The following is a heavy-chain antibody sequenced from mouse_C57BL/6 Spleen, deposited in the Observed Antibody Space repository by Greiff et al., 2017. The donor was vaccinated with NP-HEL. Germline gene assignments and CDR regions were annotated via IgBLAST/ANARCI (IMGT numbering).Heavy chain of an antibody. CDR2: IDPSDSET. Sequence: QVHVKQSGAELVRPGSSVKLSCKASGYTFTSYWMHWVKQRPIQGLEWIGNIDPSDSETHYNQKFKDKATLTVDKSSSTAYMQLSSLTSEDSAVYYCARGYDGYPAWFAYWGQGTLVTVSA. J-gene: IGHJ3*01. V-gene: IGHV1-52*01. CDR3: ARGYDGYPAWFAY. D-gene: IGHD2-3*01. CDR1: GYTFTSYW.